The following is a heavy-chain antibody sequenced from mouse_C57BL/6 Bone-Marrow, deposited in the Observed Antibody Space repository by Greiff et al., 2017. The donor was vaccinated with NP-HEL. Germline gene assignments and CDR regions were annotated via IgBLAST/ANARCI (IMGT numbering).Heavy chain of an antibody. CDR3: ARPKMDY. Sequence: EVQVVESGGDLVKPGGSLKLSCAASGFTFSSYGMSWVRQTPDKRLEWVATISSGGSYTYYPDSVKGRFTISRDNAKNTLYLQMSSLKSEDTAMYYCARPKMDYWGQGTSVTVSS. V-gene: IGHV5-6*01. CDR1: GFTFSSYG. J-gene: IGHJ4*01. CDR2: ISSGGSYT.